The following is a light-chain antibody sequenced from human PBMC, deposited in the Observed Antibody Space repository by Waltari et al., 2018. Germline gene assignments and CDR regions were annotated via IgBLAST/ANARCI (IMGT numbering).Light chain of an antibody. CDR2: SNK. CDR3: AAWDDSLSGVV. Sequence: QSVLTQPPSASGTPGQRVTISCSGSSSNIGSNYVYWYQQPPGTAPKLLIYSNKQRPSGVPDRFSGSKSGTSASLAISGLRSEDEADYYCAAWDDSLSGVVFGGGTKLTVL. V-gene: IGLV1-47*02. J-gene: IGLJ2*01. CDR1: SSNIGSNY.